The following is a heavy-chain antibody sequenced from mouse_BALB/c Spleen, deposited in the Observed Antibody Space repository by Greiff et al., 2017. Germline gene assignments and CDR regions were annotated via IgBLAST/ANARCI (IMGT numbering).Heavy chain of an antibody. J-gene: IGHJ1*01. Sequence: EVKLVESGGGLVKPGGSLKLSCSASGFTFSSYAMSWVRQTPEKRLEWVASISSGGSTYYPDSVKGRFTISRDNARNILYLQMSSLRSEDTAMYYCARGAHYGSTRYFDVWGAGTTVTVSS. CDR3: ARGAHYGSTRYFDV. CDR1: GFTFSSYA. V-gene: IGHV5-6-5*01. D-gene: IGHD1-1*01. CDR2: ISSGGST.